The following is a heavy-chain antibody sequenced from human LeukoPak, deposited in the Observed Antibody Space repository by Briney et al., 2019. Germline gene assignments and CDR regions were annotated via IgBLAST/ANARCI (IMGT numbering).Heavy chain of an antibody. J-gene: IGHJ6*04. D-gene: IGHD2-2*01. CDR3: ARDRVAPAAMTYYYYGMDV. Sequence: SETLSLTCTVSGGSISSYYWSWIRQPPGKGLEWIGYIYYSGSTNYNPSLKSRVTISVDTSKNQFSLKLSSVTAADTAVYYCARDRVAPAAMTYYYYGMDVWGKGTTVTVSS. V-gene: IGHV4-59*01. CDR1: GGSISSYY. CDR2: IYYSGST.